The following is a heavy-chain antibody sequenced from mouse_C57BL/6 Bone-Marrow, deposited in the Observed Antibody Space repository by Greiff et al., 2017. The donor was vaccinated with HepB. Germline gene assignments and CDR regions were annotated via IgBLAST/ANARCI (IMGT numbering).Heavy chain of an antibody. V-gene: IGHV5-17*01. Sequence: EVKVVESGGGLVKPGGSLKLSCAASGFTFSDYGMHWVRQAPEKGLEWVAYISSGSSTIYYADTVKGRFTISRENAKNTLFLQMTSLRSEDTAMYYCADSTFAYWGQGTLVTVSA. J-gene: IGHJ3*01. CDR3: ADSTFAY. CDR2: ISSGSSTI. D-gene: IGHD2-5*01. CDR1: GFTFSDYG.